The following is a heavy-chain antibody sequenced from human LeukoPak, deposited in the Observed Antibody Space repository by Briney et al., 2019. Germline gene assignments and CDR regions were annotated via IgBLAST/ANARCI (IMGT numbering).Heavy chain of an antibody. CDR3: AKAPRSSGFDY. CDR1: GFTFDAYA. V-gene: IGHV3-23*01. J-gene: IGHJ4*02. CDR2: VSRFGGTT. Sequence: GRTLRLSCAASGFTFDAYAMSWVRDAPGKGLEWVSAVSRFGGTTYYADSAKGRFTISRDNSTNTVYLQMNSLRVGDTALYYCAKAPRSSGFDYWGQGTLVTASS. D-gene: IGHD6-6*01.